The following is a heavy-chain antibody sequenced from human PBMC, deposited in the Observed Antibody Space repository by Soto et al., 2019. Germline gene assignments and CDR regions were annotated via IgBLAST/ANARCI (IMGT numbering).Heavy chain of an antibody. J-gene: IGHJ6*03. D-gene: IGHD3-9*01. CDR3: AAKRDQTGPVYYYYMDV. CDR2: IVVGSGNT. CDR1: GFTFTSSA. V-gene: IGHV1-58*02. Sequence: SVKVSCKASGFTFTSSAIQWVRQARGQRLEWIGWIVVGSGNTNYAQKFQERVTITRDMSTSTAYMELSSLRSEDTAVYYCAAKRDQTGPVYYYYMDVWGKGTTVTVSS.